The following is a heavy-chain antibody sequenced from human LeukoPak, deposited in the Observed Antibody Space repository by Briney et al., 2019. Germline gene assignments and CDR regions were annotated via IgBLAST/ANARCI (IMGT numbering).Heavy chain of an antibody. CDR1: GFTFNSYS. J-gene: IGHJ4*02. D-gene: IGHD2-15*01. V-gene: IGHV3-30*04. CDR3: VRDRAGGSGRDY. Sequence: GGSLRLSCAASGFTFNSYSVHWVRQAPGKGLEWVALLSHDGSNRYYADFVEGRFTIADSVKGRFTISRDISKNTVYLQMNSLRSEDTAVYFCVRDRAGGSGRDYWGQGTMVTVSS. CDR2: LSHDGSNR.